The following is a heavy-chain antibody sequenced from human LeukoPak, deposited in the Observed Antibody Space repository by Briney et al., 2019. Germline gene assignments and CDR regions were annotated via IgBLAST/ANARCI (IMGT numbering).Heavy chain of an antibody. CDR1: GYRFTSYW. CDR3: GLSGYCGENAFDI. J-gene: IGHJ3*02. Sequence: GESLQISCKGSGYRFTSYWIGWVRQMPGKGLEWMGIIYPGDSDTRYSPSFQGQVTISADKSISTAYLQWSSLKASDTAMYYCGLSGYCGENAFDIWGQGTMVTVSS. D-gene: IGHD3-22*01. V-gene: IGHV5-51*01. CDR2: IYPGDSDT.